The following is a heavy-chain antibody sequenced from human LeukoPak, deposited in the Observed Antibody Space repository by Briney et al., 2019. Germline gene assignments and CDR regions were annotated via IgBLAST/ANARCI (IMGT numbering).Heavy chain of an antibody. CDR1: GFTFSSYW. V-gene: IGHV3-7*03. Sequence: GGSLRLSCAASGFTFSSYWMSWVRQAPGKGLEWVANIKQDGSEKYYVDSVKGRFTISRDNAKNSLYLQMNSLRAEDTAVYYCVKGGGNVRRYFEYWGQGTLVTVSS. CDR3: VKGGGNVRRYFEY. J-gene: IGHJ4*02. D-gene: IGHD4-23*01. CDR2: IKQDGSEK.